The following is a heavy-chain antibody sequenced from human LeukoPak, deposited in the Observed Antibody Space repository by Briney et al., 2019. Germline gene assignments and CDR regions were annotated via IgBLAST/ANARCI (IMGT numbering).Heavy chain of an antibody. CDR1: GFTFSSYA. CDR2: ISGSGGST. D-gene: IGHD4-11*01. V-gene: IGHV3-23*01. CDR3: AKHDYSNYGAFDY. Sequence: AGGSLRLSCAASGFTFSSYAMSWVRQAPGKGLEWVSAISGSGGSTYYADSVKGRFTISRDNSKNTLYLQMNSLRAEDTAVHYCAKHDYSNYGAFDYWGQGTLVTVSS. J-gene: IGHJ4*02.